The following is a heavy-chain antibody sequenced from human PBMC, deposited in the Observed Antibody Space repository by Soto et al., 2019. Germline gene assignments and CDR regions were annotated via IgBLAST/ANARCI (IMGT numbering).Heavy chain of an antibody. Sequence: EVQLVESGGGLVQPGGSLRLSCAASGFTFSSYWMSWVRQAPGKGLEWVANIKQDGSEKYYVDSVKGRFTISRDNAKNSLYLQMNSLRADDTAVYYCARGDSSSSNYYYGMEVWGQGTTVTVSS. CDR1: GFTFSSYW. D-gene: IGHD6-6*01. J-gene: IGHJ6*02. V-gene: IGHV3-7*03. CDR2: IKQDGSEK. CDR3: ARGDSSSSNYYYGMEV.